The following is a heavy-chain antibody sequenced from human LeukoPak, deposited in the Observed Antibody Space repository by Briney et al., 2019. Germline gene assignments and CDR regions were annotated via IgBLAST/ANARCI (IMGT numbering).Heavy chain of an antibody. J-gene: IGHJ4*02. CDR3: ARRFDSSGYYYPNFDY. Sequence: PSETLSLTCAVYGGSFSGYYWSWIRQPPGKGLEWIGKINRSGSTNYNPSLKSRVTISVDTSKNQFSLKLSSVTAADTAVYYCARRFDSSGYYYPNFDYWGQGTLVTVSS. CDR1: GGSFSGYY. V-gene: IGHV4-34*01. D-gene: IGHD3-22*01. CDR2: INRSGST.